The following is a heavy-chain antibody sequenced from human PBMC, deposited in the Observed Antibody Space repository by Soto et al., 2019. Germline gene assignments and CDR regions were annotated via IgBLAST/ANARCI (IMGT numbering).Heavy chain of an antibody. J-gene: IGHJ3*02. V-gene: IGHV3-30-3*01. CDR2: ISYDGYNK. CDR1: GFTFSNYA. Sequence: PGGSLRLSCAASGFTFSNYALHWVRQAPGKGLEWVAVISYDGYNKYYADSVKGRFTISRDNSKNTLYLQMNSLRAEDTAVYYCARDTVLYLYGSGLQIDAFDIWGQGTMVTVSS. D-gene: IGHD3-10*01. CDR3: ARDTVLYLYGSGLQIDAFDI.